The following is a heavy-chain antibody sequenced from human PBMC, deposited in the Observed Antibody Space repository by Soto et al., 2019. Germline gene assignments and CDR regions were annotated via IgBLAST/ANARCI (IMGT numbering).Heavy chain of an antibody. CDR2: INQDGSIK. CDR3: ARVGYSSSSFDY. D-gene: IGHD6-6*01. CDR1: GFSFSRYW. V-gene: IGHV3-7*01. Sequence: GGSLRRSCAASGFSFSRYWMSWVRQAPGKGLEWMANINQDGSIKYYMDSVRGRFTTSRDNAKNSVHLQMNSLRAEDTAVYYCARVGYSSSSFDYWGQGTLVTVSS. J-gene: IGHJ4*02.